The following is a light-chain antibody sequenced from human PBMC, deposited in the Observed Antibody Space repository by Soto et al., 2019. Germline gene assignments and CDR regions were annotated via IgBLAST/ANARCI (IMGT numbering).Light chain of an antibody. CDR2: EVS. V-gene: IGLV2-14*01. CDR1: ISDVGGYNY. J-gene: IGLJ1*01. CDR3: TSYTSSSTRV. Sequence: QSSLTQPASVSGSPGQSITISCTGTISDVGGYNYVSWYQHYPGKAPKLMIYEVSNRPSGVSNRFSGSKSGNTASLTISGLQTEDEADYYCTSYTSSSTRVFGTGTKVTVL.